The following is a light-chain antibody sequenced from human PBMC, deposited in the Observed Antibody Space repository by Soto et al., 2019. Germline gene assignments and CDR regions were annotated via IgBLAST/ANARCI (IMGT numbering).Light chain of an antibody. CDR2: EDS. Sequence: QSALTQPASVSGSPGQSITISCTGTSSDVGSYDLVSWYQQHPGKAPKLMIYEDSKRPSGVSDRFSGSKSGNTASLTISGLQSEDEADYYCCSYAGGTTYRVFGGGTKLTVL. CDR1: SSDVGSYDL. CDR3: CSYAGGTTYRV. V-gene: IGLV2-23*01. J-gene: IGLJ3*02.